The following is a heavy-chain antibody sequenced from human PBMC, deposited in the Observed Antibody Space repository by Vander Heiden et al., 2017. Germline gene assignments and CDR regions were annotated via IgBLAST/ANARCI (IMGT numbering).Heavy chain of an antibody. CDR1: GFTFGDYA. D-gene: IGHD5-18*01. J-gene: IGHJ4*02. Sequence: EVQVVESGGGLVQPGRSLSLSCTTSGFTFGDYAMSWIRQAPGKGLEWVGFIRSQAYGGTTEYAASVKGRFTISRDDSKSIAYLQMDSLKTEDTAVYYCSRKRGYNYGYGDYWGQGTLVTVSS. CDR2: IRSQAYGGTT. CDR3: SRKRGYNYGYGDY. V-gene: IGHV3-49*03.